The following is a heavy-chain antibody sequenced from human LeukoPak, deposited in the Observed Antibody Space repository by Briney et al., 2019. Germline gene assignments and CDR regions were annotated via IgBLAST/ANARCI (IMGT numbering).Heavy chain of an antibody. CDR2: IRYDGSNK. V-gene: IGHV3-30*02. Sequence: GGPLRLSCAASGFTFSSYGMHWVRQAPGKGLEWVAFIRYDGSNKYYADSVKGRFTISRDNSKNTLYLQMNSLRAEDTAVYYCAKDFSVYYYDSRVLDYWGQRTLVTVSS. J-gene: IGHJ4*02. D-gene: IGHD3-22*01. CDR1: GFTFSSYG. CDR3: AKDFSVYYYDSRVLDY.